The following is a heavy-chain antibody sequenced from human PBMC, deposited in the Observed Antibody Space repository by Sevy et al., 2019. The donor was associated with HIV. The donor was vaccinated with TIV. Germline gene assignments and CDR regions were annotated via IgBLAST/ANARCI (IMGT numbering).Heavy chain of an antibody. V-gene: IGHV6-1*01. CDR2: TYYRSKWYN. D-gene: IGHD4-17*01. CDR1: GDSVSSNSAA. J-gene: IGHJ4*02. CDR3: AHWGTVTDYYFDF. Sequence: SQTLSLTCAISGDSVSSNSAAWNWIRQSPSRGLEWLGRTYYRSKWYNDYAVSVKSRITINPDTSKNLFSLQLNSVTPVDTAVYYCAHWGTVTDYYFDFWGQGTLVTVSS.